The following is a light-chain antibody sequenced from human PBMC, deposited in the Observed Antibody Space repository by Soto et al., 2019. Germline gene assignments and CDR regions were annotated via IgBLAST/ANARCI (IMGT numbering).Light chain of an antibody. CDR1: QSIDNW. J-gene: IGKJ1*01. Sequence: DIQMTQSPSTLSASVGDRVTITCRASQSIDNWLAWYQQKPGKAPKILIYKASNVETGVPSRFSGSGSGAEFTLSISSLQPDDFATYYCQHIKTFGQGTKVEIK. CDR3: QHIKT. V-gene: IGKV1-5*03. CDR2: KAS.